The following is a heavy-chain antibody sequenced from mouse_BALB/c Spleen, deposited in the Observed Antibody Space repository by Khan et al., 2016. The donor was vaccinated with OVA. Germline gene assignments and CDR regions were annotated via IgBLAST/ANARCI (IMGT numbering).Heavy chain of an antibody. Sequence: QVQLKQSGAELVRPGASVKMSCKASGYTFTDYNINWVKQRTGQGLEWIGEIYPGGNNTYYNEKFKGKATLTADKSSSTAYMQLSSLTSEDSAVYFCAREWDGFFPYWGQGTLVTVSA. J-gene: IGHJ3*01. D-gene: IGHD3-3*01. CDR1: GYTFTDYN. V-gene: IGHV1-77*01. CDR2: IYPGGNNT. CDR3: AREWDGFFPY.